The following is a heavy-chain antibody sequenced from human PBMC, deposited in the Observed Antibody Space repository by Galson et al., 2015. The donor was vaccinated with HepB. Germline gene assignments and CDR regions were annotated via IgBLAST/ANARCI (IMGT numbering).Heavy chain of an antibody. Sequence: SLRLSCAASGFIFSTYDMNWVRQAPGKGLEWVSYISGSSTTIYYADSVKGRFTISRDNAKNSLYLQMNSLRAEDTAVYYCARDRIQLCAFDIWGQGTMVTVSS. V-gene: IGHV3-48*01. J-gene: IGHJ3*02. D-gene: IGHD5-18*01. CDR1: GFIFSTYD. CDR3: ARDRIQLCAFDI. CDR2: ISGSSTTI.